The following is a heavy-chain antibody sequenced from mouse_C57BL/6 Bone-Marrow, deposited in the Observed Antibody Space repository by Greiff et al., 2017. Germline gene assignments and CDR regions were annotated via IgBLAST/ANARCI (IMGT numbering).Heavy chain of an antibody. J-gene: IGHJ3*01. CDR3: AREGYYPAWFAY. CDR2: IYPGSGST. D-gene: IGHD2-3*01. CDR1: GYTFTSYW. V-gene: IGHV1-55*01. Sequence: VQLQQPGAELVKPGASVKLSCKASGYTFTSYWITWVKQRPGQGLEWIGDIYPGSGSTNYNEKFKSKATLTVDTSSSTAYMQLSSLTSEDSAVYYCAREGYYPAWFAYWGQGTLVTVSA.